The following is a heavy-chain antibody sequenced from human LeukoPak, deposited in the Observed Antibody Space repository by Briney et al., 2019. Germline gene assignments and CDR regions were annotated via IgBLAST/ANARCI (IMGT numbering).Heavy chain of an antibody. V-gene: IGHV4-38-2*02. D-gene: IGHD6-6*01. J-gene: IGHJ4*02. Sequence: PSETLSLTCTVSGYSISSGYYWGWIRQPPGKGLEWIGSIYHSGSTYYNPSLKSRVTISVDTSKNQFSLKLSSVTAADTAVYYCAREYSSSPLDYWGQGTLVTVSS. CDR1: GYSISSGYY. CDR3: AREYSSSPLDY. CDR2: IYHSGST.